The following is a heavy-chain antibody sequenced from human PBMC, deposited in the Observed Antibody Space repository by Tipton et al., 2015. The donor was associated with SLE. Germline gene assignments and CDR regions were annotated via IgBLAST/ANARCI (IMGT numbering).Heavy chain of an antibody. D-gene: IGHD3-16*01. V-gene: IGHV4-59*08. CDR3: RLITITSLFDY. CDR2: ISFSGLT. J-gene: IGHJ4*02. Sequence: TLSLTCTVSGGSISGYYWSWVRQPPGKGLEWIGYISFSGLTNYNPSVRSRVSTSMDTSKNQFSLQMSSVTAADTALYYCRLITITSLFDYWGQGTLVTVSS. CDR1: GGSISGYY.